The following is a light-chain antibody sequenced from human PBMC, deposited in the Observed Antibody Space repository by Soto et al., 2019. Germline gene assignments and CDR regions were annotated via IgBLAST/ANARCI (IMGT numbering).Light chain of an antibody. CDR2: GAS. CDR1: QGITNY. CDR3: QKYISAPFT. V-gene: IGKV1-27*01. Sequence: DIQMTQSPSSLSASVGDRVTITCRASQGITNYLAWYQQKPGEVPKLLVYGASTLQSGVPSRFSGSGSGTDFTLTINSLQPEDVATYYCQKYISAPFTFGPGTTVDLK. J-gene: IGKJ3*01.